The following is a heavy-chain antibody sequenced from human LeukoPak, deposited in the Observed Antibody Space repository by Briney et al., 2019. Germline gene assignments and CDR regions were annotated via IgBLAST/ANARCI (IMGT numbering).Heavy chain of an antibody. CDR2: ISYDGSNK. D-gene: IGHD3/OR15-3a*01. CDR1: GFTFSSYA. V-gene: IGHV3-30-3*01. J-gene: IGHJ4*02. Sequence: GGSLRLSCAASGFTFSSYAMHWVRQAPGKGLEWVAVISYDGSNKYYADSVKGRFTISRDNSKNTLYLQMNSLRAEDTAVYYCARDSQDWPLDYWGQGTLVTVSS. CDR3: ARDSQDWPLDY.